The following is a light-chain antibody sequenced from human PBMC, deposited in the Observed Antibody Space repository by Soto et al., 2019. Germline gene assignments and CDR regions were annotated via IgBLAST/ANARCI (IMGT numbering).Light chain of an antibody. Sequence: QSALTQPPSASGSPGQSVTISCIGTASDIGRYNYVSWYQHHPGKAPKLIIYEVTKRPSGVPDRFSGSKSGNTASLTVSGLQADDESDYYCNSYVGSNTSVLGTGPNVTVL. CDR3: NSYVGSNTSV. CDR1: ASDIGRYNY. CDR2: EVT. J-gene: IGLJ1*01. V-gene: IGLV2-8*01.